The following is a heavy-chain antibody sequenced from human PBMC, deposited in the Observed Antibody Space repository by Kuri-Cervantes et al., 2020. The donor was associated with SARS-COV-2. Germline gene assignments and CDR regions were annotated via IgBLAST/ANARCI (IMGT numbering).Heavy chain of an antibody. CDR3: ARDRGQLGIGVYYYYYMDV. D-gene: IGHD7-27*01. V-gene: IGHV1-69*05. Sequence: SVKVSCKASGGTFSSYAISWVRQAPGQGLEWMGGIIPIFGTANYAQKFQGRVTITTDESTSTAYMELSSLRSEDTAVYYCARDRGQLGIGVYYYYYMDVWGKGTTVTVYS. CDR2: IIPIFGTA. CDR1: GGTFSSYA. J-gene: IGHJ6*03.